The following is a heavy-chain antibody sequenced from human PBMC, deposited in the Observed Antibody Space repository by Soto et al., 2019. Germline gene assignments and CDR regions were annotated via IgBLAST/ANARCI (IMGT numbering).Heavy chain of an antibody. D-gene: IGHD6-19*01. Sequence: SETLSLTCTVSGGSVSSGSYYWSWIRQPPGKGLEWIGYIYYSGSTNYNPSLKSRVTISVDTSKNQFSLKLSSVTAADTAVYYCARGGAVNVHWFDPWGQGTLVTVSS. V-gene: IGHV4-61*01. CDR2: IYYSGST. J-gene: IGHJ5*02. CDR3: ARGGAVNVHWFDP. CDR1: GGSVSSGSYY.